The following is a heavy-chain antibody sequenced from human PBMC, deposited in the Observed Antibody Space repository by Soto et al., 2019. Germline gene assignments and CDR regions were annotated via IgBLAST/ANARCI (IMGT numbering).Heavy chain of an antibody. J-gene: IGHJ6*02. Sequence: GGSLRLSCAASGFTFSSYAMSWVRQAPGKGLEWVSAISGSGGSTYYADSVKGRFTISRDNSKNTLYLQMNSLRAEDTAVYYCKSSSWLLSYYYYGMDGWGQGTTVTVSS. CDR2: ISGSGGST. CDR1: GFTFSSYA. V-gene: IGHV3-23*01. D-gene: IGHD6-13*01. CDR3: KSSSWLLSYYYYGMDG.